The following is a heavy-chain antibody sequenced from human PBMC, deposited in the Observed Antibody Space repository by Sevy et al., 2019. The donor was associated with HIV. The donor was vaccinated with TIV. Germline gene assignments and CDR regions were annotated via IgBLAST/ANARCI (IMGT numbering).Heavy chain of an antibody. CDR1: GFTFSDYA. CDR2: ISYDGRNNK. CDR3: ARDRGELLSSAFDY. Sequence: GGSLRLSCAASGFTFSDYAMHWVRQAPGKGLEWVAVISYDGRNNKYNADSVKGRFTISRGNSKNTLYLQMNSLGAEETAIYYCARDRGELLSSAFDYWGQGPLVTVSS. V-gene: IGHV3-30*04. D-gene: IGHD1-26*01. J-gene: IGHJ4*02.